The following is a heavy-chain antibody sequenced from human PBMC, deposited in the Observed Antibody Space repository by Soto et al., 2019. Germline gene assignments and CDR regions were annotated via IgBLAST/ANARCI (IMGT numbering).Heavy chain of an antibody. Sequence: EVQLLESGGGLVQPGESLRLSCAASGFTFSSYAMSWVRQAPGKGLEWVSVISGSDDSTYYADSVKGRFTISRDNSKNKLYLQMNSLRAEDMAVYYCAKRSSASTFCYWAQGTLLMVSS. CDR2: ISGSDDST. CDR3: AKRSSASTFCY. J-gene: IGHJ4*02. D-gene: IGHD6-6*01. CDR1: GFTFSSYA. V-gene: IGHV3-23*01.